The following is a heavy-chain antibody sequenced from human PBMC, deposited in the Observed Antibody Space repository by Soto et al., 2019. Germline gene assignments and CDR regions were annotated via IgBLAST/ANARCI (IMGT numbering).Heavy chain of an antibody. CDR3: AGAIAARRGREWFDP. Sequence: PGGSLRLSCAASGFTLTNYAMSWIRQAPGKGLEWVSTISDSGSSTYYAGSVKGRFSISRDNSKNTLYLQMNSLRAEDTAVYYCAGAIAARRGREWFDPWGQGTLVNVSS. D-gene: IGHD6-25*01. J-gene: IGHJ5*02. V-gene: IGHV3-23*01. CDR2: ISDSGSST. CDR1: GFTLTNYA.